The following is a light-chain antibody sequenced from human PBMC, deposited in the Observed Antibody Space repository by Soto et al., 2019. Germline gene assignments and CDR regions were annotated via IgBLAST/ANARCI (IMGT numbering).Light chain of an antibody. CDR2: DVT. V-gene: IGLV2-14*03. Sequence: QSALTQPASVSGSPGQSITISCTGTSSDVGAYDYVSWYQQYPGKAPKLMIYDVTDRPSGVSDRFFGSKSGNTASLTISGLQAEDEADYYCSSYTSGSTPYVFGTGTKLTVL. CDR3: SSYTSGSTPYV. CDR1: SSDVGAYDY. J-gene: IGLJ1*01.